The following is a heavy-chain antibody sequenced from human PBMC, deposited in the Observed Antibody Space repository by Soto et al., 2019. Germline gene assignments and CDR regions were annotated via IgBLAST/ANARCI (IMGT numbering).Heavy chain of an antibody. D-gene: IGHD6-19*01. V-gene: IGHV1-18*04. CDR3: ARGDSTGSPTGWFDP. CDR1: GYTFTRYS. CDR2: ISNYNGDT. J-gene: IGHJ5*02. Sequence: QVQLVQSGAEVKKPGASVQVSCKASGYTFTRYSINWVRQAPGQGLEWVGWISNYNGDTKYPQKFQGRVTLTTDTSTPTTYLDPRSLTSDDTAVYFCARGDSTGSPTGWFDPWGQGTLVTVSS.